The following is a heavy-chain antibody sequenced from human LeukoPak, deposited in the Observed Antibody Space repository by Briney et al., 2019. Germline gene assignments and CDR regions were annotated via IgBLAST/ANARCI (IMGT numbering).Heavy chain of an antibody. V-gene: IGHV3-13*01. CDR3: ARGGSVQWELFN. CDR1: GFTFSSYD. D-gene: IGHD1-26*01. CDR2: IGTAGDT. Sequence: GGSLRLSCAASGFTFSSYDVHWVRQATGKGLEWVSAIGTAGDTYYPGSVKGRFTISRENAKNSLYLQMNSLRAGDTAVYYCARGGSVQWELFNWGQGTLVTVSS. J-gene: IGHJ4*02.